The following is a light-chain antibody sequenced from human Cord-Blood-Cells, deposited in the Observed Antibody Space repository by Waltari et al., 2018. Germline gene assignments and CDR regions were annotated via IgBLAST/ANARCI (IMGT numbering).Light chain of an antibody. CDR3: GTWDSSLSVV. V-gene: IGLV1-51*02. CDR2: EKN. Sequence: QSVLTQPPSVSAAPGQKVTISCSGSSSNIGNNYVSWYQQLPGTAPKLLIYEKNKRPSGIRDRFSGAKSGTSATLGITGLQTGDEADYYCGTWDSSLSVVFGGGTKLTVL. CDR1: SSNIGNNY. J-gene: IGLJ2*01.